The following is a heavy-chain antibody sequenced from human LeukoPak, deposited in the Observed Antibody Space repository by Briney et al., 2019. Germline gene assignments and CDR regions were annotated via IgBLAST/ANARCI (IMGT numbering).Heavy chain of an antibody. CDR3: ARALSSAGGSYYFDS. CDR1: GLPLSHDG. Sequence: GGSLRLSCTASGLPLSHDGMHWVRQPPGKGLEWVAFVRNAGGDKYYADSVKGRFTVSRDNSNNALDLQMNTLTVEDTAVYYCARALSSAGGSYYFDSWGQGTLVTVSS. CDR2: VRNAGGDK. J-gene: IGHJ4*02. V-gene: IGHV3-30*02. D-gene: IGHD4-23*01.